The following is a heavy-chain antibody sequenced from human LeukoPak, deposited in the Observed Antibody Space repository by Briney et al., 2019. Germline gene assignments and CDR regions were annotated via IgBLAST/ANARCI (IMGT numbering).Heavy chain of an antibody. Sequence: GASVKVSCKAFGYTFTSNYMHWVRQAPGQGPEWMGVISPSGGSTTYAQKFQGRVTLTRDMSTSTDYLELSSLRSEDTAVYYCAANYYYDSSGYSDYWGQGTLVTVSS. J-gene: IGHJ4*02. V-gene: IGHV1-46*01. CDR3: AANYYYDSSGYSDY. D-gene: IGHD3-22*01. CDR1: GYTFTSNY. CDR2: ISPSGGST.